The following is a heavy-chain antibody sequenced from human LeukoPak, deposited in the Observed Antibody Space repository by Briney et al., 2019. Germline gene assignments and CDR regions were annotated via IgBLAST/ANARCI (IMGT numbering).Heavy chain of an antibody. CDR3: ARVVLSMACFDS. D-gene: IGHD2/OR15-2a*01. V-gene: IGHV3-48*01. J-gene: IGHJ4*02. Sequence: QPGGSLRLSCAVSGFTFSSHSMNWVRQAPGKGLEWVSHISSSSSTIYYADSVKGRFTISRDNAKNSLYLQMSSLRAEDTAVYYCARVVLSMACFDSWGQGTLVTVSS. CDR1: GFTFSSHS. CDR2: ISSSSSTI.